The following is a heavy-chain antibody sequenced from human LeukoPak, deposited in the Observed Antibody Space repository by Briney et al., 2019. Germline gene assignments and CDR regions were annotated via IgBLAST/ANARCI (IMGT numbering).Heavy chain of an antibody. V-gene: IGHV3-7*01. CDR2: IKPDGSEK. D-gene: IGHD2-21*02. CDR1: GFTFSSYW. CDR3: ARDFGTIVVVTAIVD. Sequence: GGSLRLSCAASGFTFSSYWVSWVRQAPGKGLEWVANIKPDGSEKYYVDSVKGRFTISRDNAKNSLYLQMNSLRAEDTAVYYCARDFGTIVVVTAIVDWGQGTLVTVSS. J-gene: IGHJ4*02.